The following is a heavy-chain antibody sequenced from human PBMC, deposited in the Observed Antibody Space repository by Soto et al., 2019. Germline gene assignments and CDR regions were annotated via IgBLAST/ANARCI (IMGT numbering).Heavy chain of an antibody. V-gene: IGHV4-4*02. D-gene: IGHD5-18*01. CDR1: GCSISSSDW. J-gene: IGHJ4*02. CDR3: VIFAGYRYGLNYFYD. Sequence: SETPSLTCAVSGCSISSSDWWSWVRRPPGKGLEWIGEIYHSGSTNYNPSLKSRVTISVDKSNTQFSLTLSTVTAAHTAEYDGVIFAGYRYGLNYFYDWGQGKLVTVSS. CDR2: IYHSGST.